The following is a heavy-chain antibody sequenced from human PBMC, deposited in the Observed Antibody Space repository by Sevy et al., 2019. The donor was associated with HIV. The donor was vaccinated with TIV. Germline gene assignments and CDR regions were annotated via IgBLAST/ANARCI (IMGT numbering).Heavy chain of an antibody. V-gene: IGHV3-30*02. CDR3: AKDRKVLLVVYAIPFDAFDF. J-gene: IGHJ3*01. Sequence: GGSMRLSCAASGFTFSNHGMHWVRQAPGKGVEWVAFIRYDGSEQYYTESVKGRFTISRDSSKNRLYLQINSLRPEDTALYYCAKDRKVLLVVYAIPFDAFDFWGQGTMVTVSS. CDR2: IRYDGSEQ. D-gene: IGHD2-8*02. CDR1: GFTFSNHG.